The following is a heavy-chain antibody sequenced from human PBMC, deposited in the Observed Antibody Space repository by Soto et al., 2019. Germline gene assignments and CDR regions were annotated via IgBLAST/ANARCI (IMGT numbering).Heavy chain of an antibody. D-gene: IGHD3-3*01. CDR3: ARMGEYYDFWSGYYSNYYYYYMDV. CDR2: IYYSGST. J-gene: IGHJ6*03. V-gene: IGHV4-31*03. Sequence: TLSLTCTVSGGSISSGGYYWSWIRQHPGKGLEWIGYIYYSGSTYYTPSLKSRVTISVDTSKNQFSLKLSSVTAADTAVYYCARMGEYYDFWSGYYSNYYYYYMDVWGKGTTVTVSS. CDR1: GGSISSGGYY.